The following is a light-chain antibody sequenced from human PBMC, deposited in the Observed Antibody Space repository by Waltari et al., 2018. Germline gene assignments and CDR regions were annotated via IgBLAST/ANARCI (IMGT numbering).Light chain of an antibody. J-gene: IGLJ2*01. CDR1: SSDIGAFDF. CDR3: CSYAGADTSVL. CDR2: DVN. Sequence: QSALTQPRSVSGSPGQSVTISCTGTSSDIGAFDFVSWYQQYPGQAPKLMIYDVNKRPPGVPDRCSASKSGNTASLTISGLLNEDEADYYCCSYAGADTSVLFGGGTTVTVL. V-gene: IGLV2-11*01.